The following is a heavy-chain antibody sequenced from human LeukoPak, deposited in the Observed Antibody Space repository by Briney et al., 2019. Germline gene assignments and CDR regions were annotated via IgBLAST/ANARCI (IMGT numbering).Heavy chain of an antibody. Sequence: PGGSLRLSCEVSGFTFRTYWMHWVRQAPGKGLVWVSYINSDGTGTMYADSVKGRFTVSRDNAKNTLYLQMNSLRAEDTALYYCAREDQPRGTFDYWGQGILVTVSS. CDR3: AREDQPRGTFDY. D-gene: IGHD2-15*01. CDR1: GFTFRTYW. V-gene: IGHV3-74*03. CDR2: INSDGTGT. J-gene: IGHJ4*02.